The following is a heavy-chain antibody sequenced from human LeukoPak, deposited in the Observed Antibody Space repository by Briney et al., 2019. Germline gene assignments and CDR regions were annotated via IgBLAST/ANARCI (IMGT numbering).Heavy chain of an antibody. CDR3: ARDTYYDSSGYYPG. V-gene: IGHV3-48*01. D-gene: IGHD3-22*01. CDR2: ISSSSITI. Sequence: QPGGSLRLSCAASGFPFSSYSMNGVRPAPGKGLGGVSYISSSSITIYYADSVKGRFTISRDNAKNSLYLQMNSLRAEDTAVYYCARDTYYDSSGYYPGWGQGTLVTVSS. CDR1: GFPFSSYS. J-gene: IGHJ4*02.